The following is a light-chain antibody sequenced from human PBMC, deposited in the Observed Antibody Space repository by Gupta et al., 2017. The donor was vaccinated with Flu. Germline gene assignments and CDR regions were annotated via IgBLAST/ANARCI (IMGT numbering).Light chain of an antibody. CDR2: WAS. CDR3: QQDDSNPLT. J-gene: IGKJ4*01. Sequence: SMGERATINCKTSKSGLKRYRKRNYLDWYQQKPGHPPKLLIYWASNRETGVPDRFSGRGSGTDFTLTINSLQAEDGAKYCCQQDDSNPLTFGSGTKVEIK. CDR1: KSGLKRYRKRNY. V-gene: IGKV4-1*01.